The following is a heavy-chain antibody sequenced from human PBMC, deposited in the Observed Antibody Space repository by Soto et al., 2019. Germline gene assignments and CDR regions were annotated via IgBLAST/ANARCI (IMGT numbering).Heavy chain of an antibody. Sequence: LRLSCAASGFTFDDYTMHWVRQAPGKGLEWVSLISWDGGSTYYADSVKGRFTISRDNSKNSLYLQMNSLRTEDTALYYCAKGHTAMVTSWIDYWGQGTLVTVSS. CDR1: GFTFDDYT. J-gene: IGHJ4*02. CDR2: ISWDGGST. D-gene: IGHD5-18*01. V-gene: IGHV3-43*01. CDR3: AKGHTAMVTSWIDY.